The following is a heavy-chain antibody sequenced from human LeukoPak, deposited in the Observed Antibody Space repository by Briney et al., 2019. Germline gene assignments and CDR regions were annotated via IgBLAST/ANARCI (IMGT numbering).Heavy chain of an antibody. V-gene: IGHV3-30-3*01. CDR3: ARDRIVVVVAAIFSY. J-gene: IGHJ4*02. Sequence: GGSLRLSRAASRCTFSRYALHWVRQAPGKGLEWVAVISYDGSNKYYADSVKGRFTISRDNSKNTLYLQMNSLRAEDTAVYYCARDRIVVVVAAIFSYWGQGPLVTVSS. CDR1: RCTFSRYA. D-gene: IGHD2-15*01. CDR2: ISYDGSNK.